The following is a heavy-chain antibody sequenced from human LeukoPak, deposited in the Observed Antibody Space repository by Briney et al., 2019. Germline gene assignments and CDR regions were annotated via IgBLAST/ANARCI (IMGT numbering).Heavy chain of an antibody. CDR1: GGSFSGYY. Sequence: SETLSLTCAVYGGSFSGYYWSWIRQPPGKGLEWIGEINHSGSTNHNPSLKSRVTISVDTSKNQFSLKLSSVTAADTAVYYCARGRGSQLGYYYYYYMDVWGKGTTVTVSS. J-gene: IGHJ6*03. D-gene: IGHD7-27*01. CDR3: ARGRGSQLGYYYYYYMDV. V-gene: IGHV4-34*01. CDR2: INHSGST.